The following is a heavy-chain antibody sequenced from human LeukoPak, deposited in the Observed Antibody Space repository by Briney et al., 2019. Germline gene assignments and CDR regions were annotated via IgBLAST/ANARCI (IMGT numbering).Heavy chain of an antibody. J-gene: IGHJ4*02. D-gene: IGHD6-19*01. V-gene: IGHV4-59*01. CDR1: GGSISSYY. Sequence: PSETLSLTCTVSGGSISSYYWSWIRQPPGKGLKWIGYIYYSGSTNYNPSLKSRVTISVDTSKNQFSLKLSSVTAADTAVYYCARRSVTGPPDYWGQETLVTVSS. CDR3: ARRSVTGPPDY. CDR2: IYYSGST.